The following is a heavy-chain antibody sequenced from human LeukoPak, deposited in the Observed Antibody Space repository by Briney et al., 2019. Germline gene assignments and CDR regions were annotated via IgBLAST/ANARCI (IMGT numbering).Heavy chain of an antibody. CDR2: ICHSGST. J-gene: IGHJ6*03. CDR1: GGSISSSNW. D-gene: IGHD6-13*01. Sequence: SGTLSLTCAVSGGSISSSNWWSWVRQPPGKGLEWIGEICHSGSTNYNPSLKSRVTISVDKSKNQFSLKLSSVTAADTAVYYCARVVSSHYYYYYYMDVWGKGTTVTVSS. CDR3: ARVVSSHYYYYYYMDV. V-gene: IGHV4-4*02.